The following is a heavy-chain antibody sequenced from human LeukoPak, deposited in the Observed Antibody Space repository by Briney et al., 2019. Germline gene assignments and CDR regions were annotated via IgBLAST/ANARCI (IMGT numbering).Heavy chain of an antibody. D-gene: IGHD3-22*01. CDR3: ARPNYYDSSGQFDY. Sequence: ASVKVSCKASGYTFTGCYKHWVRQAPGQGLEWMGWINPNSGGTNYPQKFQGRVTMTRDTSISTAYMELSGLRSDDTAVYYCARPNYYDSSGQFDYWGQGALVIVSS. J-gene: IGHJ4*02. CDR1: GYTFTGCY. CDR2: INPNSGGT. V-gene: IGHV1-2*02.